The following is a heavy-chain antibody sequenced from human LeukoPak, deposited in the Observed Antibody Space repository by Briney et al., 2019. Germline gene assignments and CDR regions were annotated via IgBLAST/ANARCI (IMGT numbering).Heavy chain of an antibody. CDR2: IWYDGSNK. CDR1: GFTFRSYG. Sequence: GGSLRLSCAASGFTFRSYGMHWVRQAPGKGLEWVAVIWYDGSNKYYADSVKSRFTISRDNSKNTLYLQMNSLRAEDTAVDYCAASFTGYPIDYWGPGTLDTVSS. CDR3: AASFTGYPIDY. J-gene: IGHJ4*02. D-gene: IGHD3-9*01. V-gene: IGHV3-33*01.